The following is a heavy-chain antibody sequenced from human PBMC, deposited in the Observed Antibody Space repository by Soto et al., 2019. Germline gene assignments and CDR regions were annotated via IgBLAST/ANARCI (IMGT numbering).Heavy chain of an antibody. CDR1: GFTFSDYA. Sequence: EVQLLESGGGLVQPGGSLRLSCAASGFTFSDYAMNWVRQAPGKGLEWVSVIYSGGSTYYADSVKGRFTISRDNSKNTLYLQMNSLRAEDTAVYYCARGDLGLDYWGQGTLVTVSS. J-gene: IGHJ4*02. CDR2: IYSGGST. CDR3: ARGDLGLDY. V-gene: IGHV3-23*03.